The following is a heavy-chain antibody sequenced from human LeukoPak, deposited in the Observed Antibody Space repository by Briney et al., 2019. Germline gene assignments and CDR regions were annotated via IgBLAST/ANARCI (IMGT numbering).Heavy chain of an antibody. CDR1: GGSISGYY. J-gene: IGHJ4*02. CDR3: ARGRGAAAALLGDFDY. Sequence: SETLSLTCTVSGGSISGYYWSWIRQPPGKGLEWIGYIYDSGSTNYNPSLKSRVTISVDTSKNQFSLKLSSVTAADTAVYYCARGRGAAAALLGDFDYWGQGTLVTVSS. CDR2: IYDSGST. D-gene: IGHD6-13*01. V-gene: IGHV4-59*12.